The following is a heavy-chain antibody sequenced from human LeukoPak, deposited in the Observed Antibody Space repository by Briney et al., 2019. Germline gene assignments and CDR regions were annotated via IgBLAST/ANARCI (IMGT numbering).Heavy chain of an antibody. V-gene: IGHV1-18*01. CDR1: GYTFTSYG. CDR3: ARDSIAARPYYYYGMDV. Sequence: ASVKVSCKASGYTFTSYGISWVRQATGQGLEWMGWISAYNGNTNYAQKLQGRVTMTTDTSTSTAYMELRSLRSDDTAVYYCARDSIAARPYYYYGMDVWGQGTTVTVSS. D-gene: IGHD6-6*01. CDR2: ISAYNGNT. J-gene: IGHJ6*02.